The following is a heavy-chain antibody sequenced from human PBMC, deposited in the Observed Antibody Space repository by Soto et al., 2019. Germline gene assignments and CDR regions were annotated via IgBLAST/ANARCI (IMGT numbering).Heavy chain of an antibody. V-gene: IGHV3-48*01. CDR1: GFTFSSYS. Sequence: PGGSLRLSCAASGFTFSSYSMNWVRQAPGKGLERVSYISSSSSTIYYADSVKGRFTISRDNAKNSLYLQINSLRAEDTAVYYCARDLGSSWYPEYFQHWGQGT. D-gene: IGHD6-13*01. J-gene: IGHJ1*01. CDR3: ARDLGSSWYPEYFQH. CDR2: ISSSSSTI.